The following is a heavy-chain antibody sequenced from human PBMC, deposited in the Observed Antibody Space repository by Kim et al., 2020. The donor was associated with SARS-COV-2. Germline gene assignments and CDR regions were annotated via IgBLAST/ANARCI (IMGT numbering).Heavy chain of an antibody. CDR1: GGSINNYY. V-gene: IGHV4-59*01. CDR3: ARGGWSLDY. CDR2: IYYNGNT. Sequence: SETLSLTCTVSGGSINNYYWSWIRQPPGKGLEWIGYIYYNGNTYYNPSLKSRVTISVDISKNQFSLTLSSVTTSDTAVYYCARGGWSLDYWGQGTLVTVSS. J-gene: IGHJ4*02. D-gene: IGHD1-26*01.